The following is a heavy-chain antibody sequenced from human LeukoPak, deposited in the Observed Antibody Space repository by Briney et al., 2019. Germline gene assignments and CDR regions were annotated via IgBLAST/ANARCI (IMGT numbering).Heavy chain of an antibody. Sequence: GGSLRLSCAASGFTFSSYEMNWVRQAPGKGLEWISYISSSGSTIYYADSVKGRFTISRDNAKNSLYLQMNSLRAEDTAVYYCARGKPVPPVLSSAPSENDYWGQGTLVTVSS. V-gene: IGHV3-48*03. D-gene: IGHD3-16*02. CDR1: GFTFSSYE. J-gene: IGHJ4*02. CDR3: ARGKPVPPVLSSAPSENDY. CDR2: ISSSGSTI.